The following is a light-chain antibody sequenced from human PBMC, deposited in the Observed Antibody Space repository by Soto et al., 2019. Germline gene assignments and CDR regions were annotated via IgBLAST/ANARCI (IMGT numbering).Light chain of an antibody. CDR2: KAS. J-gene: IGKJ1*01. CDR1: QSISGW. Sequence: DIQMTQSPSTLSASVGDRVTITCRASQSISGWLAWYQQKPGKAPKLLIYKASSLESGVPSRFSGSGSGTEFTLTISSLQPDDFATYYCQQYNSYSAGTFGQGTKVDIK. V-gene: IGKV1-5*03. CDR3: QQYNSYSAGT.